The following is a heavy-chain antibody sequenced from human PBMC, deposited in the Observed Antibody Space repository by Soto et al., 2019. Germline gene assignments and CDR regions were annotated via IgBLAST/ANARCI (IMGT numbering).Heavy chain of an antibody. J-gene: IGHJ4*02. V-gene: IGHV3-30*18. D-gene: IGHD1-26*01. CDR2: ISYDGSNK. Sequence: GGSLRLSCAASGFTFSSYGMHWVRQAPGKGLEWVAVISYDGSNKYYADSVKGRFTISRDNSKNTLYLQMNSLRAEDTAVYYCAKELPIVGATRFDYWGQGTLVTVSS. CDR1: GFTFSSYG. CDR3: AKELPIVGATRFDY.